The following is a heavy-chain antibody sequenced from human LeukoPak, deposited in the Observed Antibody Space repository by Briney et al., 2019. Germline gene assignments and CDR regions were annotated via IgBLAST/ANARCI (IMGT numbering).Heavy chain of an antibody. V-gene: IGHV3-23*01. CDR1: GFTFSSYA. D-gene: IGHD3-22*01. CDR2: ISGSGGST. Sequence: GGSLRLSCAASGFTFSSYAMSGVRQAPGKGLEWVSAISGSGGSTYYAYSVKGRFTISRDNSKNTLYLQMNSLRAEDTAVYYCAKDYDSSGYLYNWFDPWGQGTLVTVSS. CDR3: AKDYDSSGYLYNWFDP. J-gene: IGHJ5*02.